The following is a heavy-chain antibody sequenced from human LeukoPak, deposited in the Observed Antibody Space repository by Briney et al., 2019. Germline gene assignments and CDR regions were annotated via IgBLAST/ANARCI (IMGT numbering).Heavy chain of an antibody. V-gene: IGHV3-23*01. Sequence: GGSLRLSCAASGFTFGSYAMSWVRQAPGKGLEWVSAISGSGGSTYYADSVKGRFTISRDNSKNTLYLQMNSLRAEDTAVYYCAKGRRYSSGWYGDYWGQGTLVTVSS. CDR2: ISGSGGST. J-gene: IGHJ4*02. CDR3: AKGRRYSSGWYGDY. CDR1: GFTFGSYA. D-gene: IGHD6-19*01.